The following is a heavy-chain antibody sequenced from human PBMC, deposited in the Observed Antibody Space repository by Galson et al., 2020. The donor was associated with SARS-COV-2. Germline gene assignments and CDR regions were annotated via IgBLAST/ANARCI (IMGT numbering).Heavy chain of an antibody. CDR2: TYYTSQWFN. V-gene: IGHV6-1*01. D-gene: IGHD3-22*01. Sequence: SQTLSLTCRISGDSVSSSTAAWIWIRQSPSGALEWLGRTYYTSQWFNDYAVSVNSRVTISADTSKNQFSLHLNSITPEDTAMYFCARENYYPGSGYYGFSYYMDVWGKGTTVTVSS. CDR3: ARENYYPGSGYYGFSYYMDV. J-gene: IGHJ6*03. CDR1: GDSVSSSTAA.